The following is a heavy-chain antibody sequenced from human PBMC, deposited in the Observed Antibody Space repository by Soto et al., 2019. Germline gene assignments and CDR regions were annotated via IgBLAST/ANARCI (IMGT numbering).Heavy chain of an antibody. CDR1: GDSVSSNSAA. CDR2: TYYRSKWYN. J-gene: IGHJ6*02. CDR3: ARAMSVRRSETSPYDYSGMDV. Sequence: SQTLSLTCAISGDSVSSNSAAWNWIRQSPSRGLEWLGRTYYRSKWYNDYAVSVKSRITINPDTSKNQFSLQLNSVTPEDTAVYYCARAMSVRRSETSPYDYSGMDVWGRGTTVTVYS. V-gene: IGHV6-1*01. D-gene: IGHD6-25*01.